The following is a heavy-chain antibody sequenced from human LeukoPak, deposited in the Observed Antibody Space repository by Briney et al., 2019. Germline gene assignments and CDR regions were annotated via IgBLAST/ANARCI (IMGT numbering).Heavy chain of an antibody. J-gene: IGHJ6*02. CDR3: ATAPSRGYSGYDPYGMDV. D-gene: IGHD5-12*01. CDR2: FDPEDGET. V-gene: IGHV1-24*01. Sequence: ASVKVSCKVSGYTLIELSMHWVRQAPGKGLEWMGGFDPEDGETIYAQKFQGRVTMTEDTSTDTAYMELSSLRSEDTAVYYCATAPSRGYSGYDPYGMDVWGQGTTVTVSS. CDR1: GYTLIELS.